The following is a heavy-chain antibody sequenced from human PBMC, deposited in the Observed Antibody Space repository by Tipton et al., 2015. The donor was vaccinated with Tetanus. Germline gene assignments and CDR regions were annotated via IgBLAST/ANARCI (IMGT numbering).Heavy chain of an antibody. J-gene: IGHJ5*02. V-gene: IGHV4-4*07. CDR1: GGSISTYD. Sequence: TLSLTCTVSGGSISTYDWNWIRQPAGKGLEWIGRIYRSGSTYWNPSLKSRVTMSVDTSKNQFSLKLSSVTAADTAVYYCAADIATGANRWFDPWVQGTLVTVSS. CDR3: AADIATGANRWFDP. CDR2: IYRSGST. D-gene: IGHD4/OR15-4a*01.